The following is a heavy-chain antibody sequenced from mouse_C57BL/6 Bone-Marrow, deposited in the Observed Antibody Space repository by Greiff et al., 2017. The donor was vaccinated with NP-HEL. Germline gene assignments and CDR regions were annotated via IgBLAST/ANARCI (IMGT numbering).Heavy chain of an antibody. CDR2: IWRGGST. Sequence: VKLVESGPGLVQPSQSLSITCTVSGFSLTSYGVHWVRQSPGKGLEWLGVIWRGGSTDYNAAFMSRLSITKDNSKSQVFFKMNSLQADDTAIYYCAKKSSGGLGIDYWGQGTTLTVSS. CDR1: GFSLTSYG. J-gene: IGHJ2*01. V-gene: IGHV2-5*01. CDR3: AKKSSGGLGIDY. D-gene: IGHD4-1*01.